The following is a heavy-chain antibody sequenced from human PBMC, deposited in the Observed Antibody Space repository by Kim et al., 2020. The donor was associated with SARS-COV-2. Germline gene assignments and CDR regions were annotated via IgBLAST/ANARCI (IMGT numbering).Heavy chain of an antibody. J-gene: IGHJ4*02. CDR3: ARGPEQWLGFDY. V-gene: IGHV3-74*01. Sequence: SYADSVKGRFTISRDDAKNTLYLQMNSLRAEDTAVYYCARGPEQWLGFDYWGQGTLVTVSS. D-gene: IGHD6-19*01.